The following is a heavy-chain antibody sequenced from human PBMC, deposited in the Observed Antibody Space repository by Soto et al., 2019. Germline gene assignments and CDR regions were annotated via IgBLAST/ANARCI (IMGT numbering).Heavy chain of an antibody. V-gene: IGHV3-7*01. CDR1: GFTFSSYW. D-gene: IGHD5-18*01. CDR3: TRDCRGYRYGYNPPKLNFDY. J-gene: IGHJ4*02. CDR2: IKQDGSEK. Sequence: EVQLVESGGGLVQPWGSLRLSCAASGFTFSSYWMSWVRQAPGKGLEWVANIKQDGSEKYYVDSVKGRFTISRDNAKDSLYRHMNSRRAEDTAVYYCTRDCRGYRYGYNPPKLNFDYWGQGTLVTVST.